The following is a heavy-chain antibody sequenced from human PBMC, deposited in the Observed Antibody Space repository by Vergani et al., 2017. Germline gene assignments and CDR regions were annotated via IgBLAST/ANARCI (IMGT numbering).Heavy chain of an antibody. CDR3: AGEQSYYDFWSGYAEANNNDACDI. D-gene: IGHD3-3*01. J-gene: IGHJ3*02. Sequence: QVQLVESGGGVVQPGRSLRLSCAASGFTFSSYCMHWVRQAPGKGLEWVAVIWYDGSNKYYADSVKGRFTISRDNSKNTLYLQMNNLRAEDTAVYYCAGEQSYYDFWSGYAEANNNDACDIWGQGTMVTVSS. V-gene: IGHV3-33*01. CDR2: IWYDGSNK. CDR1: GFTFSSYC.